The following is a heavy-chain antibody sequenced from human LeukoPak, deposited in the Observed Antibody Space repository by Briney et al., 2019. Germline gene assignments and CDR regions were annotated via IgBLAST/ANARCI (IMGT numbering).Heavy chain of an antibody. V-gene: IGHV4-34*01. CDR3: ARGTTVVTPDY. CDR1: GGSFSGYY. D-gene: IGHD4-23*01. J-gene: IGHJ4*02. CDR2: INHSGST. Sequence: PSETLSLTCAVYGGSFSGYYWSWIRQPPGKGLEWIGEINHSGSTNYNPSLKSRVTISVDTSKNQFSLKLSSVTAADTAVYYCARGTTVVTPDYWGQGTLVTVSS.